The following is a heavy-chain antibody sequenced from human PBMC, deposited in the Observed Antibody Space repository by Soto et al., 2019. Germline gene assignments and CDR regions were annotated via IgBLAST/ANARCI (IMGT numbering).Heavy chain of an antibody. D-gene: IGHD3-3*01. CDR3: ARFLRFLGNYFDY. Sequence: GGSLRLSCAASGFTFSIYWMSWVRQAPGKGLEWVANIKQDGSEKYYVDSVKGRFTISRDNAKNSLYLQMNSLRAEDTAVYYCARFLRFLGNYFDYWGQGTLVTAPQ. CDR2: IKQDGSEK. CDR1: GFTFSIYW. J-gene: IGHJ4*02. V-gene: IGHV3-7*05.